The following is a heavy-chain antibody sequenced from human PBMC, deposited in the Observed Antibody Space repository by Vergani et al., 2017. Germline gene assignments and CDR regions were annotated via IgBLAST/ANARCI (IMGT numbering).Heavy chain of an antibody. D-gene: IGHD6-19*01. CDR3: ARAKRGRRAVGATDS. CDR2: INTTTGNP. CDR1: GYRFYNYA. V-gene: IGHV7-4-1*01. J-gene: IGHJ4*02. Sequence: QEQLVQSGSELKKPGASVKVSCKASGYRFYNYAIHWVRQAPGQGLEWMGWINTTTGNPTYARAFTGRFAFSLDTSISTAYLQIGSLNAEDTAVYFCARAKRGRRAVGATDSWGQGTLLTVSS.